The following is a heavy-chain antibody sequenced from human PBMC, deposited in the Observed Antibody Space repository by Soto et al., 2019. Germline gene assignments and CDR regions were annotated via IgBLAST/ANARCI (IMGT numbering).Heavy chain of an antibody. CDR3: ARARGARYFDY. V-gene: IGHV4-30-4*01. Sequence: QVQLQESGRGLVKPSQTLSLTCTVSGGSISSGDYYWSWLRQPPGKGLEWIGYIYYSGSTYYDPSLKSRDTISDDTAKNQFSLKLSSVTAADTAVYYCARARGARYFDYWGQGTRGTVSS. CDR2: IYYSGST. J-gene: IGHJ4*02. D-gene: IGHD2-15*01. CDR1: GGSISSGDYY.